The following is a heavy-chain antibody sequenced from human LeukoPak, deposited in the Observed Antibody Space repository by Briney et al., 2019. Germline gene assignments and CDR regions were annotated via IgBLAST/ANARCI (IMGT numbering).Heavy chain of an antibody. D-gene: IGHD3-22*01. V-gene: IGHV3-53*01. J-gene: IGHJ4*02. Sequence: GGALRLSCAASGFTVSSNYMSWVRQAPGKGLEWVSVIYSGGSTYYADSVKGRFTISRDNSKNTLYLQMNSLRAEDTAVYYCAREGYSDSSGYYSDYWGQGTLVTVSS. CDR1: GFTVSSNY. CDR2: IYSGGST. CDR3: AREGYSDSSGYYSDY.